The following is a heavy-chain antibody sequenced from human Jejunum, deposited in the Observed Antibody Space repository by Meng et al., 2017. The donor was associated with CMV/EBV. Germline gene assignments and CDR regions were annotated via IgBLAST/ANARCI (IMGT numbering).Heavy chain of an antibody. CDR1: GVIFNNYY. CDR2: INGEGTSI. J-gene: IGHJ5*02. Sequence: YGVIFNNYYMHWVRHVPGKGLMWVSRINGEGTSITYADSVKGRFTISRDNATNTVYLQMNSLRADDTAVYYCARSVSRYNWFDPWGQGTLVTVSS. V-gene: IGHV3-74*01. CDR3: ARSVSRYNWFDP. D-gene: IGHD1-14*01.